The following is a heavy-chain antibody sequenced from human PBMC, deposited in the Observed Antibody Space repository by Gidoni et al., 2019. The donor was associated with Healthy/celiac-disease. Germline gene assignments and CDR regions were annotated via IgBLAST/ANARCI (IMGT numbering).Heavy chain of an antibody. CDR1: GFTFSSYY. V-gene: IGHV3-21*01. CDR3: ARPSGDYGDYAN. D-gene: IGHD4-17*01. J-gene: IGHJ4*02. Sequence: EVQLVESGGGLVKPGGSLRLSCAASGFTFSSYYMNWVRQAPGKGLEWVSAISGSSSYIYYADSVKGRFTISRDNAKKSLYLQMDSLRVEDTALYYCARPSGDYGDYANWGQGTLVTVSS. CDR2: ISGSSSYI.